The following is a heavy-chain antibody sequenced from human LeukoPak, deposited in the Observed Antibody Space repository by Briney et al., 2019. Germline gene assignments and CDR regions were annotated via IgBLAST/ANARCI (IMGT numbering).Heavy chain of an antibody. V-gene: IGHV1-2*02. D-gene: IGHD4-11*01. CDR3: ARDSTVTTISYYYYYMDV. J-gene: IGHJ6*03. Sequence: ASVKVSCKASGYTFTGYYMHWVRQAPGQGLEWMGWINPNSGGTNYAQKFQGRVTMTRDTSISTAYKELSRLRSDDTAVYYCARDSTVTTISYYYYYMDVWGKGTTVTVSS. CDR2: INPNSGGT. CDR1: GYTFTGYY.